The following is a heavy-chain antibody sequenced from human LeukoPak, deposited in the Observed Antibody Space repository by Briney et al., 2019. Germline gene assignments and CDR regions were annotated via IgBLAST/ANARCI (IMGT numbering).Heavy chain of an antibody. J-gene: IGHJ6*03. Sequence: PGGSLRLSCAASGFTFSSFAMTWVRQAPGKGLEWVSTISGGGYTTYHADPVKGRFTISRDNSKNTLYLQMNNLRAEDTAVYYCANAIDNPLLCPLGAAPMDVWGKGTTVTVSS. D-gene: IGHD2-2*01. CDR2: ISGGGYTT. V-gene: IGHV3-23*01. CDR1: GFTFSSFA. CDR3: ANAIDNPLLCPLGAAPMDV.